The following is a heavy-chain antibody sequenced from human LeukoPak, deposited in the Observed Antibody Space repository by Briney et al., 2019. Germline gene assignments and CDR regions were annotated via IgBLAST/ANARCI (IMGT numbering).Heavy chain of an antibody. J-gene: IGHJ3*02. CDR1: GGSISSSSYY. CDR3: ARRISGRTSRVAFDI. V-gene: IGHV4-39*01. D-gene: IGHD1-26*01. Sequence: SETLSPTCTVSGGSISSSSYYWGWIRQPPGEGLEWIGSIYYSGTTYYNPSLKSRVTISVDTSKNQFSLKLNSVTAADTAVHYCARRISGRTSRVAFDIWGQGTMVTVSS. CDR2: IYYSGTT.